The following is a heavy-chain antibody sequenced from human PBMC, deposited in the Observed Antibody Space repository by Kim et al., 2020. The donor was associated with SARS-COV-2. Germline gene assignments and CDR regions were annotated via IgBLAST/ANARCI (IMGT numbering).Heavy chain of an antibody. CDR2: IYYSGST. CDR3: ARHNGHKDYYDSSGYYPNWFDP. V-gene: IGHV4-39*01. D-gene: IGHD3-22*01. J-gene: IGHJ5*02. Sequence: SETLSLTCTVSGGSISSSSYYWGWIRQPPGKGLEWIGSIYYSGSTYYNPSLKSRVTISVDTSKNQFSLKLSSVTAADTAVYYCARHNGHKDYYDSSGYYPNWFDPWGQGTLVTVSS. CDR1: GGSISSSSYY.